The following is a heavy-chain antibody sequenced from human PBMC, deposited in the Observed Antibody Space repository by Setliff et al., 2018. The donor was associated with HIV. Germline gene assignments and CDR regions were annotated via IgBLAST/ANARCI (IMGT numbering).Heavy chain of an antibody. Sequence: SETLSLTCTVSGGSISSYYWSWIRQPPVKGLEWIGYIYTSGSTNYNPSLKSRVTISVDTSKNQFSLKLSSVTAADTAVYYCARIVRWELVATSTFFYYYMDVWGKGTTVTVSS. CDR2: IYTSGST. V-gene: IGHV4-4*08. CDR1: GGSISSYY. D-gene: IGHD1-26*01. CDR3: ARIVRWELVATSTFFYYYMDV. J-gene: IGHJ6*03.